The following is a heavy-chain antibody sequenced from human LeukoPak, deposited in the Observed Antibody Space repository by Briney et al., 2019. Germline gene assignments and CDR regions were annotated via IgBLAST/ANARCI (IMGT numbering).Heavy chain of an antibody. D-gene: IGHD3-16*01. Sequence: KTGGSLSLSCAASGFSLTDYYMSWVRQAPGKQLECISYITASGSSTDYADSVKGRFTISRDNAKNSVVLQMDSLRAENTAVYYCTRERRGSYHACESWGQGTLVSVSS. V-gene: IGHV3-11*01. CDR3: TRERRGSYHACES. J-gene: IGHJ5*02. CDR1: GFSLTDYY. CDR2: ITASGSST.